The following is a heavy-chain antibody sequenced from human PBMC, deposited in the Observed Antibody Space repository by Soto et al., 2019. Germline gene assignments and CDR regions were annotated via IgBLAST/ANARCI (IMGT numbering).Heavy chain of an antibody. CDR2: INHSGST. CDR3: ARGRGVRGVAYYYYYYMDV. J-gene: IGHJ6*03. Sequence: QVQLQQWGAGLLKPSETLSLTCAVYGGSFSGYYWSWIRQPPGKGLEWIGEINHSGSTNYNPSLKSRVNISVDTSKNQFSLKLSSVTAADTAVYYCARGRGVRGVAYYYYYYMDVWGKGTTVTVSS. CDR1: GGSFSGYY. V-gene: IGHV4-34*01. D-gene: IGHD3-10*01.